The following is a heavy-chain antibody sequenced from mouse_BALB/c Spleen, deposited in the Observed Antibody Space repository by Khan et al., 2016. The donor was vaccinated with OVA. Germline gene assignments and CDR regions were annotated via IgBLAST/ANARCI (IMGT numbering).Heavy chain of an antibody. J-gene: IGHJ4*01. D-gene: IGHD2-12*01. V-gene: IGHV9-4*02. CDR2: INTHSGVP. Sequence: LVVSGPELKKPGETVRISCKASGYTFTTAGIQWVQKMPGKGLKWIGWINTHSGVPKYAEDFKGRFAFSLEISVNTAYLQITTLKHEDPATCCCARGGAAYDKNDGGATEYWGQGTSVTVSS. CDR1: GYTFTTAG. CDR3: ARGGAAYDKNDGGATEY.